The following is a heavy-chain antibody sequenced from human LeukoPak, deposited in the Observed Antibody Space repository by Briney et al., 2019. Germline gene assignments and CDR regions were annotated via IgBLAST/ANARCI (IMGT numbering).Heavy chain of an antibody. J-gene: IGHJ4*02. D-gene: IGHD3-10*01. CDR1: GFTFNTHA. V-gene: IGHV3-23*01. CDR3: ARYPMSSGNFDY. Sequence: PGGSLRLSCAASGFTFNTHAMTWVRQAPGKGLEWVSAISGRGDSAYYADSVRGRFTISRDNSRNTLYLQMNSLRAEDTAVYFCARYPMSSGNFDYWGQGTLVTVSS. CDR2: ISGRGDSA.